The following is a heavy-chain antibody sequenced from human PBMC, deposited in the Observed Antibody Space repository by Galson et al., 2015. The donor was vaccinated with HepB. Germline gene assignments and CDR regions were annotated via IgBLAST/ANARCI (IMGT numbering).Heavy chain of an antibody. Sequence: SLRLSCAASGFTVSSNYMSWVRQAPGKGLEWVSVIYSGGSTYYADSVKGRFTISRDNSKNTLYLQMNSLRAEDTAVYYCARASIAVAGGRSFYFDYWGQGTLVTVSS. J-gene: IGHJ4*02. D-gene: IGHD6-19*01. V-gene: IGHV3-66*02. CDR2: IYSGGST. CDR3: ARASIAVAGGRSFYFDY. CDR1: GFTVSSNY.